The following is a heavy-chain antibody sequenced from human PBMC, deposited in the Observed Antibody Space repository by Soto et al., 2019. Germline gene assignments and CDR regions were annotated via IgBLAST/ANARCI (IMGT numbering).Heavy chain of an antibody. D-gene: IGHD2-2*01. J-gene: IGHJ6*02. CDR2: TYYRSKWYS. V-gene: IGHV6-1*01. CDR3: VRDRSQVPTADYYYFGMDV. CDR1: GDSVSSDSAA. Sequence: SQTLSLTCAISGDSVSSDSAAWNWIRQSPSRGLEWLGRTYYRSKWYSDYAESVKSRITINPDTSTNQFSLQLNSVTPEDTAVYYCVRDRSQVPTADYYYFGMDVWGQGATVTVSS.